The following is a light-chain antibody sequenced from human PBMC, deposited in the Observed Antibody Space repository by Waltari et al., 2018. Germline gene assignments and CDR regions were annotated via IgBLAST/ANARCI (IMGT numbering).Light chain of an antibody. CDR1: SSDGGGYNL. CDR2: EGD. CDR3: CSYAGSSTVV. J-gene: IGLJ2*01. Sequence: QSALTHPASVSGSPGQSITISCTETSSDGGGYNLFPWYQQHPTKVPKLIIYEGDRRPSGVSNRFSGSRAGNTASLTIAGLQAEDEADYYCCSYAGSSTVVFGGGTKLTVL. V-gene: IGLV2-23*01.